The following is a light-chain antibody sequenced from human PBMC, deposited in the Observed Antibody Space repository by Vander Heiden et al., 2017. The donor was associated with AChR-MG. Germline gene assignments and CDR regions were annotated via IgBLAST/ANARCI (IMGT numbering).Light chain of an antibody. CDR2: GAA. J-gene: IGKJ1*01. V-gene: IGKV3-20*01. CDR1: QSVTNNH. CDR3: QRYGSSPWT. Sequence: EIVLTQSPGTLSLSPGARATLSCRASQSVTNNHLAWYEQQPGQAPRLLIYGAASRANGIPDRFSGSGCGTAFTLTISRLEPEDFAVYYCQRYGSSPWTFGQGTKVEIK.